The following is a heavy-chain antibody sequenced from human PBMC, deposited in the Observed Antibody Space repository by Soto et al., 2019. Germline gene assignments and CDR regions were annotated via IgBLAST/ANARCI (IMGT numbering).Heavy chain of an antibody. CDR3: ARDIIGGSGSYYWSDY. CDR1: GGPFISYA. V-gene: IGHV1-69*13. J-gene: IGHJ4*02. Sequence: GXSVKVSCKASGGPFISYAISWVRQAPGQGLEWMGGIIPIFGTANYAQKFQGRVTITADESTSTAYMELSSLRSEDTAVYYCARDIIGGSGSYYWSDYWGQGTLVTVSS. CDR2: IIPIFGTA. D-gene: IGHD3-10*01.